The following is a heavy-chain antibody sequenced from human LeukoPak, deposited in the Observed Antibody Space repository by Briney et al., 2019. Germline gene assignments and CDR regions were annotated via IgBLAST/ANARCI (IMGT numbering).Heavy chain of an antibody. D-gene: IGHD5-24*01. J-gene: IGHJ1*01. V-gene: IGHV3-20*04. CDR3: VRLGRDGYTYGAAY. Sequence: GGSLRLSCAGSGYTFDDYGMRWVRRAPGKGLVWVAGINWNGGSTGYAASVKGRCTISRDNAKNALYLEMNSLRAEDTAFYYCVRLGRDGYTYGAAYWGQGTLVTVSS. CDR2: INWNGGST. CDR1: GYTFDDYG.